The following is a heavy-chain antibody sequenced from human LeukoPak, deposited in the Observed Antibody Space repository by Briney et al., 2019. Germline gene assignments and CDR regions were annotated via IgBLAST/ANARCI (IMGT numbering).Heavy chain of an antibody. V-gene: IGHV1-69*04. CDR1: GYTFTSYG. J-gene: IGHJ4*02. CDR3: AGYYYDSSGYYYDDY. Sequence: SVKVSCKASGYTFTSYGISWVRQAPGQGLEWMGRIIPILGIANYAQKFQGRVTITADKSTSTAYMELSSLRSEDTAVYYCAGYYYDSSGYYYDDYWGQGTLVTVSS. CDR2: IIPILGIA. D-gene: IGHD3-22*01.